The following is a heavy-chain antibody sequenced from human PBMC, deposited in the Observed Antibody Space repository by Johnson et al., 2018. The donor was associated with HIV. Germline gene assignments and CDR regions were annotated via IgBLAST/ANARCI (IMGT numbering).Heavy chain of an antibody. J-gene: IGHJ3*02. CDR1: GFTFSSYA. CDR3: ARDPPSYGSGSYFRAFDI. D-gene: IGHD3-10*01. Sequence: VQLVESGGGLVQPGGSLRLSCAASGFTFSSYAMSWVRQAPGKGLEWVSAISGSGGSTYYADSVKGRFTISRDTAKNSLYLQMNSLRAEDTAVYYCARDPPSYGSGSYFRAFDIWGQGTMVTVSS. CDR2: ISGSGGST. V-gene: IGHV3-23*04.